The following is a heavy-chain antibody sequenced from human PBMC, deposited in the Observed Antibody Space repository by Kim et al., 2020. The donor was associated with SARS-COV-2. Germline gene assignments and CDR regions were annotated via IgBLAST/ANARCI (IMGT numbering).Heavy chain of an antibody. CDR3: ARVPKGPQWELLFIYYYYGMDV. J-gene: IGHJ6*02. CDR1: GFTFSSYW. Sequence: GGSLRLSCAASGFTFSSYWMHWVRQAPGKGLVWVSRINSDGSSTSYADSVKGRFTISRDNAKNTLYLQMNSLRAEDTAVYYCARVPKGPQWELLFIYYYYGMDVWGQGTTVTVSS. D-gene: IGHD1-26*01. V-gene: IGHV3-74*01. CDR2: INSDGSST.